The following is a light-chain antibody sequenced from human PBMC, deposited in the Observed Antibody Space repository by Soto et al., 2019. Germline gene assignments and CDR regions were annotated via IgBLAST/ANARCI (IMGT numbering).Light chain of an antibody. CDR1: SSDVGTYNL. CDR3: CSYAGSSSSI. V-gene: IGLV2-23*02. Sequence: QSALTQRASVSGAPGQSITIACSGTSSDVGTYNLVSWYQQYPGKAPRLMIYEVTKRPSGVSNRFSGSKSGNTASLTISGLQPEDEADYYCCSYAGSSSSIFGTGTKVTVL. J-gene: IGLJ1*01. CDR2: EVT.